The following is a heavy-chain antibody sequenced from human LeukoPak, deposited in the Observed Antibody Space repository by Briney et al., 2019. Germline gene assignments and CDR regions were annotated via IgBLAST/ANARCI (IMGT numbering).Heavy chain of an antibody. CDR1: GFIFSNYG. D-gene: IGHD3-22*01. CDR2: IWFDGSNQ. Sequence: GGSLRLSCAASGFIFSNYGMHWVRQAPGKGLEWVAVIWFDGSNQYHADAVKGRFTISRDNSKNTLYMQMSSLRAEDTALYYCARDDFAGDSSGYIDYWGQGTLVTVSS. J-gene: IGHJ4*02. V-gene: IGHV3-33*01. CDR3: ARDDFAGDSSGYIDY.